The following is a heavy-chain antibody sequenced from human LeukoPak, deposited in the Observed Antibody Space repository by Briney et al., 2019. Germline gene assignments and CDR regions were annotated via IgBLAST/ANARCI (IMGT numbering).Heavy chain of an antibody. V-gene: IGHV3-30*02. CDR3: AKDPEGYSYGYSLFDY. D-gene: IGHD5-18*01. CDR2: IRYDGSNK. CDR1: GFTFSSYG. J-gene: IGHJ4*02. Sequence: GGSLRLSCAASGFTFSSYGMHWVRQAPGKGLEWVAFIRYDGSNKYYADSVKGRFTISRDNSKNTLYLQMNSLRAEDTAVYYCAKDPEGYSYGYSLFDYWGRGTLVTVSS.